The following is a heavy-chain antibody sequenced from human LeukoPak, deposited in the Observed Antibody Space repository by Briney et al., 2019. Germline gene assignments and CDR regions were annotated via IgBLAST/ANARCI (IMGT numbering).Heavy chain of an antibody. V-gene: IGHV4-30-4*01. Sequence: SETLSLTCTVSGGSFSSGDYYWSWIRQPPGKGLEWIGYIYYSGSTYYNPSLKSRVTISLDTSKNQFSLKLSSVTAADTAVYYCASGITTLGYWGQGNLVSVST. J-gene: IGHJ4*02. CDR1: GGSFSSGDYY. D-gene: IGHD3-22*01. CDR2: IYYSGST. CDR3: ASGITTLGY.